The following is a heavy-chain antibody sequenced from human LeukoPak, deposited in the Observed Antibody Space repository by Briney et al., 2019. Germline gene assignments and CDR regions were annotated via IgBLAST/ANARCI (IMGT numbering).Heavy chain of an antibody. CDR1: GFTFSSYG. J-gene: IGHJ5*02. CDR2: ISYDGSNK. D-gene: IGHD3-10*01. V-gene: IGHV3-30*03. CDR3: AWEGLLWFGEAGTRP. Sequence: GGSLRLSCAASGFTFSSYGMRWVRQAPGKGLEWVAVISYDGSNKYYADSVKGRFTISRDNSKNTLYLQMNSLRAEDTAVYYCAWEGLLWFGEAGTRPWGQGTLVTVSS.